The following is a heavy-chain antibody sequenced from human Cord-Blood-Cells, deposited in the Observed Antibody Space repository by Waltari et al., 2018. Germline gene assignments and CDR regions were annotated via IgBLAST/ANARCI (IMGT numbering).Heavy chain of an antibody. CDR3: ARGCYDFWSGYYTWYFDL. D-gene: IGHD3-3*01. V-gene: IGHV4-34*01. CDR1: GGSFSGYY. CDR2: INHSGST. J-gene: IGHJ2*01. Sequence: QVQLQQWGAGLLKPSETLSLTCAVYGGSFSGYYWSWIRQHPGKGLEWIGEINHSGSTNYNPSLKSRVTISVDTSKNQFSLKLSSVTAADTAVYYCARGCYDFWSGYYTWYFDLWGRGTLVTVSS.